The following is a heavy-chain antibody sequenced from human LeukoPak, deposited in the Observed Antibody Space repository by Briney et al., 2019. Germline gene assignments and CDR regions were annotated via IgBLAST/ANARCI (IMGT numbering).Heavy chain of an antibody. V-gene: IGHV3-53*01. CDR2: IYGGGST. CDR1: GFTVSSNY. D-gene: IGHD6-6*01. J-gene: IGHJ6*03. Sequence: GGSLGLSCAASGFTVSSNYMSWVRQAPGKGLEWVSVIYGGGSTFYADSVKGRFTISRDNPKNTLYLQLNSLRAEDTAVYYCARDRYTSSSGYYYYYMDVWGKGTTVTVSS. CDR3: ARDRYTSSSGYYYYYMDV.